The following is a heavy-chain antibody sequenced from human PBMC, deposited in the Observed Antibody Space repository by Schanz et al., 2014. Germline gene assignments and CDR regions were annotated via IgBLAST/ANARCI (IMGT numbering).Heavy chain of an antibody. CDR3: AKEKGDCSSTSCSYYFDY. CDR2: FYSGGRT. Sequence: EVQLVESGGGLVQPGGSLRLSCAASGFTVSTNYMSWVRQAPGKGLEWVSSFYSGGRTYSADSVKGRFTMSRDNSKNTLYLQMNSLRAEDTAVYYCAKEKGDCSSTSCSYYFDYWGQGTLVTVSS. CDR1: GFTVSTNY. J-gene: IGHJ4*02. D-gene: IGHD2-2*01. V-gene: IGHV3-66*01.